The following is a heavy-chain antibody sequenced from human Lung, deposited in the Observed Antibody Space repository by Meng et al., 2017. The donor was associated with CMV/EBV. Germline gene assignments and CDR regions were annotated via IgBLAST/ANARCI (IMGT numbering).Heavy chain of an antibody. D-gene: IGHD5-12*01. J-gene: IGHJ4*02. CDR3: ASSGRDIVATMAMTSEY. V-gene: IGHV4-34*01. CDR1: GGAFSGYY. CDR2: INHSGST. Sequence: GGAFSGYYWSWNRQPPGKGLEWIGEINHSGSTNYNPSLKSRVTISVDTSKNQFSLKLSSVTAADTAVYYCASSGRDIVATMAMTSEYWGQGTLVTVSS.